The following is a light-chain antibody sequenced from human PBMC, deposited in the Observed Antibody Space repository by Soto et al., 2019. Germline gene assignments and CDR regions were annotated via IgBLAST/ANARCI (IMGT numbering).Light chain of an antibody. V-gene: IGKV3-15*01. CDR3: QQYNNWPPLT. Sequence: EIVITQSTATLSVSPWERATLSCRASQSVSSNLAWYQQKPGQAPRLLIYGASTRATGIPARFSGSGSGTEFTLTISSLQSEDFAVYYCQQYNNWPPLTFGGGTKVEIK. CDR1: QSVSSN. CDR2: GAS. J-gene: IGKJ4*01.